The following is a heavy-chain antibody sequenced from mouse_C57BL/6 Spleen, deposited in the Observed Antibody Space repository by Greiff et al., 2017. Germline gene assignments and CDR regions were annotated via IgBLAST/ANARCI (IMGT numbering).Heavy chain of an antibody. J-gene: IGHJ4*01. D-gene: IGHD4-1*01. CDR2: IHPNSGST. Sequence: QVHVKQSGAELVKPGASVKLSCKASGYTFTSYWMHWVKQRPGQGLEWIGMIHPNSGSTNYNEKFKSKATLTVDKSSSTAYMQLSSLTSEDSAVYYCATNWESVSAMDYWGQGTSVTVSS. CDR1: GYTFTSYW. CDR3: ATNWESVSAMDY. V-gene: IGHV1-64*01.